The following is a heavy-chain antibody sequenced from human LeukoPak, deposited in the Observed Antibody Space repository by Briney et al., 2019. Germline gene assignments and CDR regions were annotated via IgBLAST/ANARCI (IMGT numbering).Heavy chain of an antibody. Sequence: SVKVSCKASGGTFSSYAISWVRQAPGQGLEWMGGIIPIFGTANYAQKFQGRVTITADESTSTAYMELSSLRSEDTAVYYCATRRKIRFMEYDDAFDIWGQGTMVTVSS. CDR1: GGTFSSYA. J-gene: IGHJ3*02. V-gene: IGHV1-69*13. CDR3: ATRRKIRFMEYDDAFDI. CDR2: IIPIFGTA. D-gene: IGHD3-3*01.